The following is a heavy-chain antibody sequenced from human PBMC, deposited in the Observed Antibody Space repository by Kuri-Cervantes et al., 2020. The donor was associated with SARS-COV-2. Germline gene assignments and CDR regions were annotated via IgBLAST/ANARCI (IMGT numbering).Heavy chain of an antibody. D-gene: IGHD2-15*01. V-gene: IGHV3-53*01. CDR1: GFTVSSNY. Sequence: GGSLRLSCAASGFTVSSNYMSWVRQAPGKGLEWVSLIYRCGSTYYADSVKGRFTISRDNSENTLYLQMNSLRAEDTAVYYCVKVEAFNWGIVVVAATAYYFDYWGQGTLVTVSS. CDR3: VKVEAFNWGIVVVAATAYYFDY. J-gene: IGHJ4*02. CDR2: IYRCGST.